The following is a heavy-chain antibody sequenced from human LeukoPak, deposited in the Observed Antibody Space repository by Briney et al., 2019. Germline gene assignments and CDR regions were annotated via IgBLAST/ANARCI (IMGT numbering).Heavy chain of an antibody. Sequence: SQTLSLTCTVSGASISSGNYYWSWIRQTAAKGLEWIGRIHVTGRTDYNPSLKSRVTVSLDTAKNQYSLQLSSVSAADTAIYYCARGHTGQNWFDPWGQGTLVTVSS. J-gene: IGHJ5*02. V-gene: IGHV4-61*02. CDR1: GASISSGNYY. D-gene: IGHD2-8*02. CDR2: IHVTGRT. CDR3: ARGHTGQNWFDP.